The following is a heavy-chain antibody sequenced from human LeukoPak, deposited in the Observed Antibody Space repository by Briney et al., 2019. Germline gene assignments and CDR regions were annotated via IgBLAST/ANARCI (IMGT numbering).Heavy chain of an antibody. J-gene: IGHJ6*03. V-gene: IGHV3-7*01. D-gene: IGHD6-13*01. CDR1: GFTFSSYW. Sequence: GGSLRLSCAASGFTFSSYWMSWVRQAPGKGLEWVANIKQDGSEKYYVDSVKGRFTISRDNAKNSLYLQMNSLRAEDTAVYYCASDSSSWYPYYYYYYMDVWGKGTTVTVSS. CDR3: ASDSSSWYPYYYYYYMDV. CDR2: IKQDGSEK.